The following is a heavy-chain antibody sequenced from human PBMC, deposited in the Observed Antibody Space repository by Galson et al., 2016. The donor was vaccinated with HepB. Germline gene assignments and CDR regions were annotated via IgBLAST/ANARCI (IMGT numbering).Heavy chain of an antibody. D-gene: IGHD3-22*01. Sequence: SLRLSCAASGFIFSDYYMSWIRQAPGKGLKWVSYITSSSSYANYADSVKGRFTISRDNSKNSLYLQMNSLRAEDTAVYYCAREGFSRRKNSYDSTASQLRGQGTLVTLSS. CDR3: AREGFSRRKNSYDSTASQL. V-gene: IGHV3-11*06. CDR2: ITSSSSYA. CDR1: GFIFSDYY. J-gene: IGHJ4*02.